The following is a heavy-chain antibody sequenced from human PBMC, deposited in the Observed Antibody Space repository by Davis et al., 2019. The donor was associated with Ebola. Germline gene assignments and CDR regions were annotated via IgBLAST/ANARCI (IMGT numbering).Heavy chain of an antibody. J-gene: IGHJ4*02. CDR2: INHSGST. V-gene: IGHV4-34*01. CDR3: ARHPTFDGALDF. CDR1: GGSISSYY. D-gene: IGHD2/OR15-2a*01. Sequence: SETLSLTCTVSGGSISSYYWSWIRQPPGKGLEWIGEINHSGSTNYNPSLKSRVTISVDTSKNQFSLKLTSVTAADTAVYYCARHPTFDGALDFCRQGTLVTVSS.